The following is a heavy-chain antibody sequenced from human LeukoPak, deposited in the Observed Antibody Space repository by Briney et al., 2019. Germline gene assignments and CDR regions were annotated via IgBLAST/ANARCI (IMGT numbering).Heavy chain of an antibody. V-gene: IGHV3-23*01. CDR1: GFTFSDYA. CDR3: AKVLSVVVNCFDY. D-gene: IGHD3-22*01. CDR2: ISGGSSGST. J-gene: IGHJ4*02. Sequence: GGSLRLSCAASGFTFSDYAMSWVRQAPGKGLEWLSVISGGSSGSTYYADSVKGRFTISRDNSKNTLYLQMNSLRAEDTAVYYCAKVLSVVVNCFDYWGQGTLVTVSS.